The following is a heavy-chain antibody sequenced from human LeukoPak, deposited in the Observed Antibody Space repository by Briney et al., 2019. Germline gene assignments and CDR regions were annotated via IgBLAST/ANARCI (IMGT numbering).Heavy chain of an antibody. CDR2: ISSSGSTI. D-gene: IGHD3-10*02. CDR1: GFTFSNYW. J-gene: IGHJ6*04. CDR3: AELGITMVGGV. V-gene: IGHV3-11*04. Sequence: GGSLRLSCAASGFTFSNYWMHWIRQAPGKGLEWVSYISSSGSTIYYADSVKGRFTISRDNAKNSLYLQMNSLRAEDTAVYYCAELGITMVGGVWGKGTTVTISS.